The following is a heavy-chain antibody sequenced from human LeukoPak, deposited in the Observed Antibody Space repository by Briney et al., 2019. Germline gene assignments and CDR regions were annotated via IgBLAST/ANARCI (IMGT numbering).Heavy chain of an antibody. CDR2: IYYSGST. J-gene: IGHJ4*02. CDR1: GFSISSYY. D-gene: IGHD6-13*01. V-gene: IGHV4-59*01. Sequence: SETLSLTCTVSGFSISSYYWSWVRQPPGKGLEWIGYIYYSGSTNYNPSLKSRVTISVDTSKNQFSLKLMSVTAADTAVYYCARGGGIAAAPFDYWGQGTLVTVSS. CDR3: ARGGGIAAAPFDY.